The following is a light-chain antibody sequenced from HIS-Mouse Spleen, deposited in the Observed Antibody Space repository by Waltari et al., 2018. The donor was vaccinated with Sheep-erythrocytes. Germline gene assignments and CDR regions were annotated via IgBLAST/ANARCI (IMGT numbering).Light chain of an antibody. CDR1: ALPKQY. CDR2: KDS. J-gene: IGLJ2*01. V-gene: IGLV3-25*03. Sequence: SYELTQPPSVSVSPGQTARITCSGDALPKQYAYWYQQKPGQAPVLGIYKDSERPSGIPERFSCSSSGTTVTLTISGVQAEDEADYYCQSADSSGTYPVFGGGTKLTVL. CDR3: QSADSSGTYPV.